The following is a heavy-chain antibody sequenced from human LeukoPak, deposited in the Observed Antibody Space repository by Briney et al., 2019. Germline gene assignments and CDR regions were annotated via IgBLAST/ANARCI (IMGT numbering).Heavy chain of an antibody. J-gene: IGHJ6*02. Sequence: KPSETLSLTCAVYGGSFTGYYWSWIRQPPGTGLEWIGEINHSGSTNYNPSLKSRVTISVDTSKNQFSLKLSPMTAADTAVYYCARSQLQLDYYGMDVWGQGTTVTVSS. D-gene: IGHD4-11*01. V-gene: IGHV4-34*01. CDR1: GGSFTGYY. CDR2: INHSGST. CDR3: ARSQLQLDYYGMDV.